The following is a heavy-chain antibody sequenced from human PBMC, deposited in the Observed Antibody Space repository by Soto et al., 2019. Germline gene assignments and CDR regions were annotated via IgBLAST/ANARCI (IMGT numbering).Heavy chain of an antibody. Sequence: EVQLLESGGGLVQPGGSLSLPGAASGLTFGNYAMSWVGQPPGRGREWVSAISDTGGKTYYADPVRGRFTIPRDNPGNTLFLQMNSLRAEDTAIYYCAKAGGSTWDRGVDYWGQGTLVPVSS. CDR2: ISDTGGKT. J-gene: IGHJ4*02. D-gene: IGHD6-13*01. CDR1: GLTFGNYA. CDR3: AKAGGSTWDRGVDY. V-gene: IGHV3-23*01.